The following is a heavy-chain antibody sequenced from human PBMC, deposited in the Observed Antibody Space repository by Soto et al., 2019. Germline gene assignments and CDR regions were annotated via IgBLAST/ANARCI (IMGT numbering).Heavy chain of an antibody. Sequence: QVQLVESGGGVVQPGRSLRLSCAASGFTFKSYGMHWVRQAPGKGLEWVAVISYDGSIEYYGDSVKGRFTISRDNSKNTLYLQMNSLRAEDTAVYYCAKDVGYCSGGRCHPHNWFDPWGQGTLVTVSS. J-gene: IGHJ5*02. V-gene: IGHV3-30*18. D-gene: IGHD2-15*01. CDR3: AKDVGYCSGGRCHPHNWFDP. CDR1: GFTFKSYG. CDR2: ISYDGSIE.